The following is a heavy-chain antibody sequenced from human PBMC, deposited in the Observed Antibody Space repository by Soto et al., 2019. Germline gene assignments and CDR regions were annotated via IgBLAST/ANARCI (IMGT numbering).Heavy chain of an antibody. CDR2: TRNNANSYIP. D-gene: IGHD5-12*01. CDR1: GFTFSDHY. Sequence: EVQLVASGGGLVQPGGSLRLSCAASGFTFSDHYMDWVRQAPGKGLEWVGRTRNNANSYIPEYAASVKGRFTISRDDSKNSLYRQMNSLKTEDTAVYLWARDAAYDCNPFDDWGQGTLVTVSS. CDR3: ARDAAYDCNPFDD. V-gene: IGHV3-72*01. J-gene: IGHJ4*02.